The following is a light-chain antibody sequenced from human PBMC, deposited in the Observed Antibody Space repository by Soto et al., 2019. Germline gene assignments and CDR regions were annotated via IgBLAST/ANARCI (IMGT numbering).Light chain of an antibody. CDR2: GAS. V-gene: IGKV3-15*01. J-gene: IGKJ2*01. CDR3: HQYDDGPYT. CDR1: QSVSSN. Sequence: EIVMTQSPATLSVSPGERATLSCRASQSVSSNVAWYQQIPGQTPRLLIYGASTRATGIQVRFSGSGSGTEFTLTISSLQSEDFAVYYCHQYDDGPYTFGQGTKVDIK.